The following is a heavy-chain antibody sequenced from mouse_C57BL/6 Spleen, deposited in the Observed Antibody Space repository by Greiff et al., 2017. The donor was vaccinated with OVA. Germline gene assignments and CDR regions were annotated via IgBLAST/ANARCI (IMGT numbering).Heavy chain of an antibody. CDR3: TRTSFITTVVDWYFDV. J-gene: IGHJ1*03. CDR2: IYPGNSDT. Sequence: SGTVLARPGASVKMSCKTSGYTFTSYWMHWVKQRPGQGLEWIGAIYPGNSDTSYNQKFKGKAKLTAVTSASTAYMELSSLTNEDSAVYYCTRTSFITTVVDWYFDVWGTGTTVTVSS. CDR1: GYTFTSYW. V-gene: IGHV1-5*01. D-gene: IGHD1-1*01.